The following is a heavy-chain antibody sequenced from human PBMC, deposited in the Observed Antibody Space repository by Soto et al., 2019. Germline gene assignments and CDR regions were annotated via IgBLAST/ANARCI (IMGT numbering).Heavy chain of an antibody. CDR3: AKDRDVIGMVDAFEI. D-gene: IGHD3-10*01. CDR2: ISGSGVTT. Sequence: EMQLLESGGDLVQPGGSLRLSCAASGFTLSNYAMTWVRQAPGKGLEYISAISGSGVTTYYADSMKGRFTISRDNSKNTLYLQMNSLRAEDTAVYYCAKDRDVIGMVDAFEIWGQGTMVTVSS. J-gene: IGHJ3*02. V-gene: IGHV3-23*01. CDR1: GFTLSNYA.